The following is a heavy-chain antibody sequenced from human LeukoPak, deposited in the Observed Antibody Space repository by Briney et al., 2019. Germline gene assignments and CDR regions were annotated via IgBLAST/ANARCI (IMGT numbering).Heavy chain of an antibody. V-gene: IGHV3-30*18. J-gene: IGHJ4*02. CDR2: ISYDGSYK. D-gene: IGHD6-19*01. Sequence: GGSLRLSCAASGFTFSSYAMTWVRQAPGKGLEWVAAISYDGSYKYYADSVKDRFTISRDYSKNTLYLRMSSLRAEDTAVYYCAKTYSSGWWDLDFWGQGTLVSVSS. CDR1: GFTFSSYA. CDR3: AKTYSSGWWDLDF.